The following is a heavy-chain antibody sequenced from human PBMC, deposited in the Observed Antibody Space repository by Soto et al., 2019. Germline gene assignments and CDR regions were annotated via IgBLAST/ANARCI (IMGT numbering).Heavy chain of an antibody. V-gene: IGHV3-23*01. Sequence: GVSLSLSSAASGFTFSSYAMSWVRQAPGTGLEWVSAISGSGGSTYYADSGKGRFTIPRDNTKHTLYLQMNSLRAEDTAVYYCAKSSELRPYYFDYWGQGTLVTVSS. CDR1: GFTFSSYA. CDR2: ISGSGGST. J-gene: IGHJ4*02. D-gene: IGHD1-26*01. CDR3: AKSSELRPYYFDY.